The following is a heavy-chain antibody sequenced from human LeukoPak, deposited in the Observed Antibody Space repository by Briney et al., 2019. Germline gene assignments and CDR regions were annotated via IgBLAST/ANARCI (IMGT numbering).Heavy chain of an antibody. CDR2: ISGSGGST. CDR1: GFTFSSYA. CDR3: ARVRGYPYYFDY. D-gene: IGHD5-12*01. Sequence: PGGSLRLSCAASGFTFSSYAMSWVRQAPGKGLEWVSAISGSGGSTYYADSVKGRFTISRDNAKNSLYLQMNSLRAEDTAVYYCARVRGYPYYFDYWGQGTLVTVSS. V-gene: IGHV3-23*01. J-gene: IGHJ4*02.